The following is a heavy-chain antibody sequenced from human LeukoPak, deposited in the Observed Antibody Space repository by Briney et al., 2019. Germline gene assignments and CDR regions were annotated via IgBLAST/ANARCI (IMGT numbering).Heavy chain of an antibody. Sequence: GGSLRLSCAASGFTFSSYSMSWVRQAPGKGLEWVSYISSSSSTIYYADSVKGRFTISRDNAKNSLYLQMNSLRAEDTAVYYCARAQGYCSGGSCYPAFDYWGQGTLVTVSS. D-gene: IGHD2-15*01. CDR2: ISSSSSTI. CDR1: GFTFSSYS. CDR3: ARAQGYCSGGSCYPAFDY. J-gene: IGHJ4*02. V-gene: IGHV3-48*01.